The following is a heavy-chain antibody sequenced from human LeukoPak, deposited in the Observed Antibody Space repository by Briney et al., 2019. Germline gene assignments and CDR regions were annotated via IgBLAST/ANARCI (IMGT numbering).Heavy chain of an antibody. V-gene: IGHV1-2*02. CDR3: ARDRPAYPCTTTRCYPEVDY. J-gene: IGHJ4*02. D-gene: IGHD2-2*01. Sequence: ASVKVSCKASGYTFSGNFIHWVRQAPGLGLEWMGWINPNTGGTNSAEKFQGRVTLTRDTSLTTAYMELTSMRSDDTAVHYCARDRPAYPCTTTRCYPEVDYWGQGTLVTVSS. CDR1: GYTFSGNF. CDR2: INPNTGGT.